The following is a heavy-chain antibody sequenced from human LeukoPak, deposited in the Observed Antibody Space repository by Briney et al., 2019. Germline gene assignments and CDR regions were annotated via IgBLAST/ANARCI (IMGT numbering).Heavy chain of an antibody. CDR1: GFTVGSNY. Sequence: QSGGSLRLSCAASGFTVGSNYMSWVRQAPGRGLEWVSVMYSGGSTYYADSVKGRFTISRDNSKNTLYLQMNSLRAEDTAVYYCARGEYNWNDLHLWGQGTLVTVSS. D-gene: IGHD1-20*01. J-gene: IGHJ5*02. CDR2: MYSGGST. V-gene: IGHV3-66*01. CDR3: ARGEYNWNDLHL.